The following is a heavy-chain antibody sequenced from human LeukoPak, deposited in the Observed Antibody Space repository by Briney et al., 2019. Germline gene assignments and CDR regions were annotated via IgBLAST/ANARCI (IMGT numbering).Heavy chain of an antibody. CDR3: GRDWPYYYDSSGHKMDYFDY. J-gene: IGHJ4*02. V-gene: IGHV3-48*02. Sequence: GGSLRLSCAASGFTFSSYSMNWVRQAPGKGLEWVSYISSSSSTIYYADSVKGRFTISRDNAKNSLYLQMNSLRDEDTAVYYCGRDWPYYYDSSGHKMDYFDYWGQGTLVTVSS. D-gene: IGHD3-22*01. CDR2: ISSSSSTI. CDR1: GFTFSSYS.